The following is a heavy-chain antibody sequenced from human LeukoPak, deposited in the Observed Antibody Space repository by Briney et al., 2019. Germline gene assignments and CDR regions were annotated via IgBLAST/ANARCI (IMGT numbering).Heavy chain of an antibody. CDR2: FDPEDGET. CDR1: GYTLTKLS. J-gene: IGHJ6*03. Sequence: ASVTVSFKVSGYTLTKLSMHWVRQAPGKGREWMGGFDPEDGETIFAQKFQGRVTMTEDTSTDTAYMELSSLRSEDTAVYYCATINYYGSGSYLYYYYYVDVWGKGTTVTASS. D-gene: IGHD3-10*01. V-gene: IGHV1-24*01. CDR3: ATINYYGSGSYLYYYYYVDV.